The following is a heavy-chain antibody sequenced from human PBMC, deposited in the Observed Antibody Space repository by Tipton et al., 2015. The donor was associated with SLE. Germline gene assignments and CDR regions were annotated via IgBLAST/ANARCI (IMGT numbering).Heavy chain of an antibody. D-gene: IGHD3-16*01. CDR2: IRADGSNK. Sequence: GSLRLSCAPSGFTYSGYAMHWVRQAPGKGLEWVAFIRADGSNKDYADSVKGRFTISRDNSKNTLYHQMNRLRVEDTAVYYCAGGTGAYFDHWGQGTLVTVSS. V-gene: IGHV3-30*02. CDR3: AGGTGAYFDH. CDR1: GFTYSGYA. J-gene: IGHJ4*02.